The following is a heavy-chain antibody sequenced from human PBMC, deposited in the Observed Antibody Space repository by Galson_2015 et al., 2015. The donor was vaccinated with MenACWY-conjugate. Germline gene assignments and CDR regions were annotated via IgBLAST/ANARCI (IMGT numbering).Heavy chain of an antibody. CDR3: ARDNYCQRVDWLFYDYGLDV. J-gene: IGHJ6*02. V-gene: IGHV1-3*01. Sequence: SVRVSCTASGFTFTSYGMHWVRQAPGQGLEWMGWTKDANGNKRYSQRLQGRVTITRDTSATTVYMELSSLRSEDTAMYYCARDNYCQRVDWLFYDYGLDVWGQGTTVTVSS. CDR2: TKDANGNK. CDR1: GFTFTSYG. D-gene: IGHD3-9*01.